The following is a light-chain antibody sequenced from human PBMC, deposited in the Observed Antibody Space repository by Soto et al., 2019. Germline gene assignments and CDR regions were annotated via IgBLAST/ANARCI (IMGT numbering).Light chain of an antibody. CDR1: SSDIGTYNY. Sequence: QSVLTQPASVSGSPGQSITISCTGTSSDIGTYNYVSWYQQHPGKVPKLMLYEVSNRPSGVSNRFFGSKSGNTASLTISGLQAEDEADYFCNSYTSSSTLYVFGTGTKVTVL. CDR3: NSYTSSSTLYV. J-gene: IGLJ1*01. CDR2: EVS. V-gene: IGLV2-14*01.